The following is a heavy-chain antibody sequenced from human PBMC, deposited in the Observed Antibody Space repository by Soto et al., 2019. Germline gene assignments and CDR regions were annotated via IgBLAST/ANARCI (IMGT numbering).Heavy chain of an antibody. J-gene: IGHJ4*02. Sequence: SETLSLTCTVSGGSISSYYWSWIRQPPGKGLEWIGYIYYSGSTNYNPSLKSRVTISVDTSKNQFSLKLSSVTAADTAVYYCARGRDHFDYWGQGTLVTVSS. CDR2: IYYSGST. CDR3: ARGRDHFDY. CDR1: GGSISSYY. V-gene: IGHV4-59*01.